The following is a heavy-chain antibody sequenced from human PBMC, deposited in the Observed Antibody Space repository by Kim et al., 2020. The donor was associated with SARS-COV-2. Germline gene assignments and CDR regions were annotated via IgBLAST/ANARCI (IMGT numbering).Heavy chain of an antibody. Sequence: YSQKFQGRVTMTRDTSASTAYMELSSLRSEDTAVYYCATGQYYYDPFDYWGQGTLVTVSS. D-gene: IGHD3-22*01. CDR3: ATGQYYYDPFDY. V-gene: IGHV1-3*01. J-gene: IGHJ4*02.